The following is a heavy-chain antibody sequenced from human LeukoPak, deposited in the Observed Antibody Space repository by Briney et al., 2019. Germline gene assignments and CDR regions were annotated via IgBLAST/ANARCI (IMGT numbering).Heavy chain of an antibody. J-gene: IGHJ4*02. CDR1: GGSFSGYY. CDR2: INHSGST. Sequence: PSETLSLTCVVYGGSFSGYYWSWIRQPPGKGLEWIGEINHSGSTNYNPSLKSRVTISVDTSKNQFSLKLSSVTAADTAVYYCARLFWGCSSTSCGDYWGQGTLVTVSS. D-gene: IGHD2-2*01. CDR3: ARLFWGCSSTSCGDY. V-gene: IGHV4-34*01.